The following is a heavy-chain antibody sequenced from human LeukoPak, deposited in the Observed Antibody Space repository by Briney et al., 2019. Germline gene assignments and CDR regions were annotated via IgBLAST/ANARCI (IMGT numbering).Heavy chain of an antibody. CDR3: ARVVDGDQLYFDY. CDR2: IYHCGST. CDR1: GGSISSGGYS. Sequence: SETLSLTCAVSGGSISSGGYSWSWIRQPPGKGLEWIGYIYHCGSTYYNPSLKSRVTISVDRSKNQFSLKLSSVTAADTAVYYCARVVDGDQLYFDYWGQGTLVTVSS. D-gene: IGHD4-17*01. V-gene: IGHV4-30-2*01. J-gene: IGHJ4*02.